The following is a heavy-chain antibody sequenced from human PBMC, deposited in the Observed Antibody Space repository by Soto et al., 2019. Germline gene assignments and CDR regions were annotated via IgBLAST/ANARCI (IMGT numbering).Heavy chain of an antibody. D-gene: IGHD3-22*01. V-gene: IGHV4-4*02. CDR2: IYHSGST. CDR3: ARMEDSYDSSGYYAGLDY. Sequence: QVQLQESGPGLVKPSGTLSLTCAVSGGSISSSNWWRWVRQPPGKGLEWIGEIYHSGSTNYKPSLKSRVTKSVDKSKNQFSLKLSSVTAADTAVYYCARMEDSYDSSGYYAGLDYWGQGTLVTVSS. CDR1: GGSISSSNW. J-gene: IGHJ4*02.